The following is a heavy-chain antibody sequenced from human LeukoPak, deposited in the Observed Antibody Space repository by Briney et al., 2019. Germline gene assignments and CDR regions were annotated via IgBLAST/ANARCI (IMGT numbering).Heavy chain of an antibody. CDR2: ISYDGSNK. Sequence: PGGSLRLSCAASGFTFSSYAMHWVRQAPGKGLEWVAVISYDGSNKYYADSVKGRFTISRDNSKNTLYLQMNSLRAEDTAVYYCVACIAVAALFDYWGQGTLVTVSS. CDR3: VACIAVAALFDY. J-gene: IGHJ4*02. CDR1: GFTFSSYA. V-gene: IGHV3-30*04. D-gene: IGHD6-19*01.